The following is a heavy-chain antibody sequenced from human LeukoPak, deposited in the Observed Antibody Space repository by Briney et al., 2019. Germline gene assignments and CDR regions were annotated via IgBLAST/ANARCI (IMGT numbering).Heavy chain of an antibody. D-gene: IGHD5/OR15-5a*01. CDR1: GFTFSSYG. CDR3: ARARLRAYYFDY. Sequence: PGGSLRLSCAASGFTFSSYGMHWVRQAPGKGLEWVADSAKGRFTISRDNSKNMLYLQMNSLRAEDTAVYYCARARLRAYYFDYWGQGTLVTVSS. V-gene: IGHV3-33*01. J-gene: IGHJ4*02.